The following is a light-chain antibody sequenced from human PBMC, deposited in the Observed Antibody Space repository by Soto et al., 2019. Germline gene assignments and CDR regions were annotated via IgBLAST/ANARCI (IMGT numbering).Light chain of an antibody. CDR1: KSNIGTNF. CDR2: KNN. V-gene: IGLV1-47*01. Sequence: SVLTQPPPASGAPRQRGTISFSGSKSNIGTNFVYWYQELPGTAPKLLIYKNNQRPSGVPDRFSGSKSGTSASLAVSGLRSEDEADYYCAAWDDSLNNYVFGTGTKVTVL. CDR3: AAWDDSLNNYV. J-gene: IGLJ1*01.